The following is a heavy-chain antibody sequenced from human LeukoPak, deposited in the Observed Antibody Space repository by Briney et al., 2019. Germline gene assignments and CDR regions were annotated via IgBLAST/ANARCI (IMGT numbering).Heavy chain of an antibody. CDR1: GFTFSSYW. V-gene: IGHV3-7*04. CDR2: IKQDGSEK. D-gene: IGHD1-1*01. J-gene: IGHJ4*02. CDR3: TTENWYVFEN. Sequence: GGSLRLSCAASGFTFSSYWMSWVRQAPGKGLEWVANIKQDGSEKYYVYSVKGRFTVSRDNAKNSLYLQMNSLRVEDTAVFYCTTENWYVFENWGQGSLVTVSS.